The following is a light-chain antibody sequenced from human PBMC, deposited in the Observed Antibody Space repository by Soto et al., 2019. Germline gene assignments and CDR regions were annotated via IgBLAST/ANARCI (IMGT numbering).Light chain of an antibody. V-gene: IGKV3-11*01. J-gene: IGKJ4*01. CDR1: QSVSSY. CDR2: DAS. Sequence: EIVLTQSPATLSLSPGERATLSCRASQSVSSYLAWYQQKPGQAPRLLIYDASNRATGIPARFSGSGSGTDFTLTISSLGHEDFAVYYCEQRSNWVAFGGWTKVEIK. CDR3: EQRSNWVA.